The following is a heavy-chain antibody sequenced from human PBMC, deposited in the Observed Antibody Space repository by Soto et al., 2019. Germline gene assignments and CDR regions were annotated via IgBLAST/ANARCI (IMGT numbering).Heavy chain of an antibody. CDR3: AKSRTHLDY. J-gene: IGHJ4*02. D-gene: IGHD2-2*01. Sequence: GGSLRLSCAASGFTFSTYAMSWVRQAPGKGLEWVSGISGSGGSTYYADSVKGRFTISRDNSKNTLYLQMSSLRVEDTAVYYCAKSRTHLDYWGQGTLVTVSS. CDR1: GFTFSTYA. CDR2: ISGSGGST. V-gene: IGHV3-23*01.